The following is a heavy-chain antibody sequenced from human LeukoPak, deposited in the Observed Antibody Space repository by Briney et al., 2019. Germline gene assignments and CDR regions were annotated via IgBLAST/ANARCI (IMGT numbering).Heavy chain of an antibody. J-gene: IGHJ4*02. CDR2: IYYSGSS. CDR3: ARDSSAAAIPFDY. D-gene: IGHD2-2*01. Sequence: KSSEALSLTCTVTGGSISSSSSYWGWIRQPPGKGLEWIGSIYYSGSSYYNPSLKSRVTISVDTSKNQFSLNLSSVTPEDTAVYYCARDSSAAAIPFDYWGQGTLVTVSS. V-gene: IGHV4-39*02. CDR1: GGSISSSSSY.